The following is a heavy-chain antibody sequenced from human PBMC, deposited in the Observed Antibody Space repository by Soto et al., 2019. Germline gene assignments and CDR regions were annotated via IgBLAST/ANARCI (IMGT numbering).Heavy chain of an antibody. D-gene: IGHD5-12*01. CDR3: AKDIVGYSKYYFDY. Sequence: EVQLVESGGGLVQPGRSLRLSCAASGFTFDDYAMHWVRQAPGKGLEWVSGISWNSGSIGYADSVKGRFTISRDNAKNSLYLQMNSLRAEDTALYYCAKDIVGYSKYYFDYRGQGTLVTVSS. J-gene: IGHJ4*02. V-gene: IGHV3-9*01. CDR2: ISWNSGSI. CDR1: GFTFDDYA.